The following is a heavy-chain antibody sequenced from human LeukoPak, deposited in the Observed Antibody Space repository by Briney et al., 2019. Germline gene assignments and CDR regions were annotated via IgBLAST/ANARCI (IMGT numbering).Heavy chain of an antibody. D-gene: IGHD3-9*01. Sequence: PSETLSLTCTVSGGSISSSSYYWGWIRQPPGKGLEWIGEINHSGSTNYNPSLKSRVTISVDTSKNQFSLKLSSVTAADTAVYYCARAIARLGAMTGYLYYYYYGMDVWGQGTTVTVSS. CDR1: GGSISSSSYY. V-gene: IGHV4-39*07. J-gene: IGHJ6*02. CDR2: INHSGST. CDR3: ARAIARLGAMTGYLYYYYYGMDV.